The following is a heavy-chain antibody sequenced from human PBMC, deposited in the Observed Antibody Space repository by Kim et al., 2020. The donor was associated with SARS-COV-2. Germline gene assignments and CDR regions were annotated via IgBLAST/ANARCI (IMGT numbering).Heavy chain of an antibody. J-gene: IGHJ4*02. Sequence: GGSLRLSCAASGFTFSSYAMSWVRQAPGKGLEWVSAISGSGGSTYYADSVKGRFTISRDNSKNTLYLQMNSLRAEDTAVYYCAKLPVLLWFGESYEYYFDYWGQGTLVTVSS. V-gene: IGHV3-23*01. CDR1: GFTFSSYA. CDR2: ISGSGGST. D-gene: IGHD3-10*01. CDR3: AKLPVLLWFGESYEYYFDY.